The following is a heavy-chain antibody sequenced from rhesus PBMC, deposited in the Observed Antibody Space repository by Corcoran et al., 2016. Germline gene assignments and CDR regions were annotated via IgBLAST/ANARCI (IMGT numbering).Heavy chain of an antibody. V-gene: IGHV4S5*01. CDR2: IGGSRTTP. D-gene: IGHD2-2*01. J-gene: IGHJ4*01. CDR3: AGSSNIVLVLLAIETYFDY. CDR1: GGSISGYY. Sequence: QVQLEESGPGLVKPSETLSLTCAVSGGSISGYYWNWLRQPPGKGLEWIVLIGGSRTTPNNNPSLKSRFTITTATTKNQLSRRLSSVPAADTAVYYCAGSSNIVLVLLAIETYFDYWGQGVLVTVSS.